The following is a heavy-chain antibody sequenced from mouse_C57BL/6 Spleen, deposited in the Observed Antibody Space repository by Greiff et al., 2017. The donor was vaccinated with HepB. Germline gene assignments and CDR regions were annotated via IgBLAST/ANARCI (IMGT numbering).Heavy chain of an antibody. CDR3: ARPIYYYGSSYTY. CDR1: GFTFSSYG. D-gene: IGHD1-1*01. J-gene: IGHJ3*01. Sequence: DVMLVESGGDLVKPGGSLKLSCAASGFTFSSYGMSWVRQTPDKRLEWVATISSGGSYTYYPDSVKGRFTISRDNAKNTLYLQMSSLKSEDTAMYYCARPIYYYGSSYTYWGQGTLVTVSA. CDR2: ISSGGSYT. V-gene: IGHV5-6*02.